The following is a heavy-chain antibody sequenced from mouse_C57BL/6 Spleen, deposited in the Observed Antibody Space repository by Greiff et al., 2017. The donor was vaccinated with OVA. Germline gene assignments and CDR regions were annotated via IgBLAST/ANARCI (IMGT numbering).Heavy chain of an antibody. CDR2: ISYDGSN. V-gene: IGHV3-6*01. D-gene: IGHD1-1*01. CDR3: ANYYGSSYAMDY. Sequence: EVKLHESGPGLVKPSQSLSLTCSVTGYSITSGYYWNWIRQFPGNKLEWMGYISYDGSNNYNPSLKNRISITRDTSKNQFFLKLNSVTTEDTATYYCANYYGSSYAMDYWGQGTSVTVSS. J-gene: IGHJ4*01. CDR1: GYSITSGYY.